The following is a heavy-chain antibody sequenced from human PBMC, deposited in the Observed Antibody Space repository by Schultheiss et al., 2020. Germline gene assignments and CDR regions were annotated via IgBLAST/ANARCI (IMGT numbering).Heavy chain of an antibody. Sequence: GGSLRLSGKGSGYSFTSYWIGWVRQMPGKGLEWMGIIYPVDSDTRYSPSFQGQVTISADKSLSTAYLQWSSLKASDTAMYYCARRRSSQVGPNDYWGQGTLVTVSS. CDR3: ARRRSSQVGPNDY. J-gene: IGHJ4*02. D-gene: IGHD6-6*01. CDR1: GYSFTSYW. CDR2: IYPVDSDT. V-gene: IGHV5-51*01.